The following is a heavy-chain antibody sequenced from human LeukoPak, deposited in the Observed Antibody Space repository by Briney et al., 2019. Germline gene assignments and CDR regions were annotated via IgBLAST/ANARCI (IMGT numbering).Heavy chain of an antibody. V-gene: IGHV1-18*01. Sequence: ASVKVSCKASGYSFTRHGLNWVRQAPGQGLEWIGWISPDNGNTNNAQKVQGRITMTMDRSTSTVYMEPRSLRSDDTAVYYCARETTGEFDYWGQGSLVTASS. CDR3: ARETTGEFDY. CDR2: ISPDNGNT. D-gene: IGHD4-17*01. J-gene: IGHJ4*02. CDR1: GYSFTRHG.